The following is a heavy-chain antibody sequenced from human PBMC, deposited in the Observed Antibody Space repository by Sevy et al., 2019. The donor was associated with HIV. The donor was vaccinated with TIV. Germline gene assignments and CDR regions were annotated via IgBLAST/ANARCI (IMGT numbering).Heavy chain of an antibody. J-gene: IGHJ4*02. CDR3: TRWKAAQSIFDY. V-gene: IGHV3-49*04. Sequence: GGSLRLSCTASGLTFGDYCMSGVRQAPGKGLEWVAFLKSDVYGGTVDHAASVRGRFVISRDDSKTIAYLQMNDLKTEDTGVYYCTRWKAAQSIFDYWGQGALVTVSS. CDR1: GLTFGDYC. D-gene: IGHD6-13*01. CDR2: LKSDVYGGTV.